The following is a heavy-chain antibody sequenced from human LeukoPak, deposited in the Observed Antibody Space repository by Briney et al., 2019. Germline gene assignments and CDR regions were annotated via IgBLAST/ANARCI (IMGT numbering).Heavy chain of an antibody. V-gene: IGHV4-59*01. CDR3: AKEVGYCSGGSCYSYFDY. J-gene: IGHJ4*02. CDR2: IYYSGST. Sequence: PSETLSLTCTVSGGSIRGYFWTWIRQPPGKGLEWIGYIYYSGSTNYNPSLKSRVTTAVDTSKNQFSLRLSSVTAADTAVYYCAKEVGYCSGGSCYSYFDYWGQGTLVTVSS. CDR1: GGSIRGYF. D-gene: IGHD2-15*01.